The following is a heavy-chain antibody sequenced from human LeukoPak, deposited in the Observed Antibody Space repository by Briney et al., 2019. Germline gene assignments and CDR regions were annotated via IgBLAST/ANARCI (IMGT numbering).Heavy chain of an antibody. V-gene: IGHV4-59*08. Sequence: SETLSLTCTVSGGSISSYHWSWIRQPPGKGLEWIGYVYCSGSTNYNPSLKSRVSISVDTSKNQFSLNLSSVTAADTAVYYCAAFRQWLVILDYWGQGTLVTVSS. CDR3: AAFRQWLVILDY. D-gene: IGHD6-19*01. CDR1: GGSISSYH. J-gene: IGHJ4*02. CDR2: VYCSGST.